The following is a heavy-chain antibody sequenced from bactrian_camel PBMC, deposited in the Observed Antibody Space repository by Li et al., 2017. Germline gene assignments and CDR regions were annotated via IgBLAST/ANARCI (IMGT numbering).Heavy chain of an antibody. CDR2: IVTGSLSLGR. V-gene: IGHV3S40*01. CDR1: GVTISTDC. Sequence: VQLVESGGGSVKSGGSLRLSCAASGVTISTDCMGWFRQAPGKEREGVASIVTGSLSLGRSYADSVKDRFTIARDNVEITVYLQMNSLKPEDTAMYYCVADCELRYGHFDFNIGSRGQGTQVTVS. J-gene: IGHJ4*01. CDR3: VADCELRYGHFDFNIGS. D-gene: IGHD2*01.